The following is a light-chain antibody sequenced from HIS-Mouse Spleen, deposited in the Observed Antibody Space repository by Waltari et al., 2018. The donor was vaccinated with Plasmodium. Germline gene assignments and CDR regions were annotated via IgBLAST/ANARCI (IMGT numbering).Light chain of an antibody. Sequence: SSELTQDPAVSVALGQTVRIPCQGDSLRSYYASWYQQKPGQAPVLVIYGKNNRPSGIPDRLSGSSSGNTASLTITGAQAEEEADYYCIDRDSSGNHLGRVFGGGTKLTVL. J-gene: IGLJ2*01. V-gene: IGLV3-19*01. CDR2: GKN. CDR3: IDRDSSGNHLGRV. CDR1: SLRSYY.